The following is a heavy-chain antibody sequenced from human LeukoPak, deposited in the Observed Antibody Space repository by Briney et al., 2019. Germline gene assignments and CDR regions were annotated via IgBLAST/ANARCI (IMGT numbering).Heavy chain of an antibody. V-gene: IGHV1-2*02. Sequence: ASVKVSCKASGYTFIDYYMHWVRQAPGQGLEWMGWINPNSGGTNYAQKFQGRVTMTRDTSISTAYMELSRLRSDDTAVYYRARGITGAYWRFDYWGQGTLVTVSS. J-gene: IGHJ4*02. CDR3: ARGITGAYWRFDY. CDR2: INPNSGGT. CDR1: GYTFIDYY. D-gene: IGHD1-26*01.